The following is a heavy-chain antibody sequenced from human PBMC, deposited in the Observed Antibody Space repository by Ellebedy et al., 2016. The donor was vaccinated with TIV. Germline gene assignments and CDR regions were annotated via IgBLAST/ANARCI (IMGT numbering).Heavy chain of an antibody. CDR2: IYYSGST. D-gene: IGHD5-18*01. J-gene: IGHJ4*02. CDR3: AEGYGLDV. CDR1: GDSVSSGNYY. Sequence: MPTETLSLTCTVSGDSVSSGNYYWSWIRQPPGKGLEWIGYIYYSGSTYYKPSLKSRASMAVDTSKNQFSLKMTSVTAADTAVYYCAEGYGLDVWGQGILVTVSS. V-gene: IGHV4-30-4*01.